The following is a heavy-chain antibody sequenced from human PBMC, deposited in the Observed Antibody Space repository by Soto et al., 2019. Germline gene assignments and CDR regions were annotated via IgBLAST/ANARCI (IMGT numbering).Heavy chain of an antibody. V-gene: IGHV2-5*02. CDR3: ALFPRALSTSWSNYFDP. D-gene: IGHD2-2*01. CDR1: GFSLSTTGVA. CDR2: IYWDDDK. J-gene: IGHJ5*02. Sequence: QITLKESGPTLVKPTETLTLTCTFSGFSLSTTGVAVGWIRQPPGKALEWLALIYWDDDKRYSPSLKTRLTITKDTSKNQVVLTMTNMDPVDTPTYYCALFPRALSTSWSNYFDPWGQGTLVTVSS.